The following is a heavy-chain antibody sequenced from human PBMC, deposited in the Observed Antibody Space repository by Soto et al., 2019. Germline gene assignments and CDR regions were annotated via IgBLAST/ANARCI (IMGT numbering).Heavy chain of an antibody. J-gene: IGHJ5*02. V-gene: IGHV4-39*01. CDR1: DCSIRSSSYY. CDR3: ARHWNYYDSGFTNWFDP. D-gene: IGHD3-22*01. CDR2: IYYSGST. Sequence: PSETLSHTGTFSDCSIRSSSYYWGWKRQPPGKGLEWIGSIYYSGSTYYNPSLKSRVTISVDTSKNQFSLKLSSVTAADTAVYYCARHWNYYDSGFTNWFDPWGQGALVNVSS.